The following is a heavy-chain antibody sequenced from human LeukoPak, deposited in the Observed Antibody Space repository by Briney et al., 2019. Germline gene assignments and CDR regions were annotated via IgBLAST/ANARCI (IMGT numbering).Heavy chain of an antibody. CDR3: ARDRPGLAVAGYDY. J-gene: IGHJ4*02. CDR1: GFMFSTYW. V-gene: IGHV3-7*01. D-gene: IGHD6-19*01. Sequence: RGSLRLSCAASGFMFSTYWMSWVRQAPGQGLAWVANMNQDGSEKYYVDSVKGRFTISRDNAKNSLFLQMHSLRAEDTAVYYCARDRPGLAVAGYDYWGQGTLVTVSS. CDR2: MNQDGSEK.